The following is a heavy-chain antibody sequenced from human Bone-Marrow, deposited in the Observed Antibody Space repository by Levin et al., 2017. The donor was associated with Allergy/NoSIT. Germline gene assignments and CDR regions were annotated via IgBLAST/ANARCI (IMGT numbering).Heavy chain of an antibody. CDR1: GFIFNDFA. V-gene: IGHV3-23*01. CDR3: AKDMDIVVAIVVD. Sequence: GGSLRLSCAASGFIFNDFAMSWVRQSPGRGLEWVSGMSASGLTTYYADSVKGRFTISRDNSKNTLYLEMNSLRAEDTAFYYCAKDMDIVVAIVVDWGQGTLVTVSS. J-gene: IGHJ4*02. CDR2: MSASGLTT. D-gene: IGHD5-12*01.